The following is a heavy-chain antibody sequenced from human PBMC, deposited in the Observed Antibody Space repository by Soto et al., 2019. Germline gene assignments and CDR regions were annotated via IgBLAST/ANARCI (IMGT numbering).Heavy chain of an antibody. CDR3: ARGSGIAAYNWFDP. D-gene: IGHD6-13*01. CDR2: IYYSGST. V-gene: IGHV4-61*01. Sequence: SETLSLTCTVSGDSVSSGSYYWSWIRQPPGKGLEWIGYIYYSGSTNYNPSLKSRVTISVDTSKNQFSLKLSSVTAADTAVYYCARGSGIAAYNWFDPWGQGTMVTAPQ. CDR1: GDSVSSGSYY. J-gene: IGHJ5*02.